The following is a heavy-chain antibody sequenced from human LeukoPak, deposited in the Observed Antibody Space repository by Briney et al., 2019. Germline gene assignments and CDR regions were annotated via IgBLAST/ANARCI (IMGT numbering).Heavy chain of an antibody. CDR3: AKFPDSYGPYYGMDV. V-gene: IGHV3-9*01. J-gene: IGHJ6*02. Sequence: SPRLSCAASGFTFDDYAMHWVRQALGKGLEWVSGISWNSGGIGYADSVKGRFTISRDNAKNSLYLQMNSLRAEDTALYYCAKFPDSYGPYYGMDVWGQGTTVTVSS. CDR2: ISWNSGGI. CDR1: GFTFDDYA. D-gene: IGHD5-18*01.